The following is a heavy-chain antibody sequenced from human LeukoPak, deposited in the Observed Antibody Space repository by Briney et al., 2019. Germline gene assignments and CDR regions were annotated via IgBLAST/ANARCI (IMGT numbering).Heavy chain of an antibody. Sequence: SETLSLTCTVSGGSISSGGYYWSWIRQHPGKGLEWIGYIYYSGSTYYNPSLKSRVTISVDTSKNQFSLKLSSVTAADTAVYYCARGPYDFWSGYYTYYFDYWGQGTLVTVSS. CDR2: IYYSGST. CDR1: GGSISSGGYY. D-gene: IGHD3-3*01. V-gene: IGHV4-31*03. J-gene: IGHJ4*02. CDR3: ARGPYDFWSGYYTYYFDY.